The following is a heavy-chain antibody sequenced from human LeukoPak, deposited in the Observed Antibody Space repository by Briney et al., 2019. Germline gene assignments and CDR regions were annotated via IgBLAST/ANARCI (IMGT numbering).Heavy chain of an antibody. V-gene: IGHV1-2*02. CDR3: ARGYYGMDV. CDR2: INPKTGDT. J-gene: IGHJ6*02. Sequence: ASVKVSCKASGYTFTCQYLYWARKTPGQGLEWMGWINPKTGDTDSAQNFRGRVTMTRDTSISTVYMEVSRLTSDDTAVYYCARGYYGMDVWGQGTTVTVSS. CDR1: GYTFTCQY.